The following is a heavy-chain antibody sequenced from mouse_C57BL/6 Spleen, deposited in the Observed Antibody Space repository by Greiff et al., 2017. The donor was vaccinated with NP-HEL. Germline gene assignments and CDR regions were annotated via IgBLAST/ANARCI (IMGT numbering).Heavy chain of an antibody. CDR2: INPNNGGT. Sequence: VQLQQSGPELVKPGASVKISCKASGYTFTDYYMNWVKQSHGKSLEWIGDINPNNGGTSYNQKFKGKATLTVDKSSSTAYMELRSLTSEDSAVYYCARSAPYEWCAYWGQGTLVTVSA. CDR1: GYTFTDYY. J-gene: IGHJ3*01. V-gene: IGHV1-26*01. CDR3: ARSAPYEWCAY. D-gene: IGHD2-3*01.